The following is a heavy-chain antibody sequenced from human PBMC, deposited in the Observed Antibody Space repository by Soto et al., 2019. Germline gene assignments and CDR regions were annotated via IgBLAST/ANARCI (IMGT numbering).Heavy chain of an antibody. CDR3: AREDVVRYYFDY. CDR1: GYTFTSYA. Sequence: QVQLVQSGAEVKKPGASVKVSCKASGYTFTSYAMHWVRQAPGQRLEWRGWINAGNGNTKYSQKFQGRVTITRDTSASTAYMELSSLRSEDTAVYYCAREDVVRYYFDYWGQGTLVTVSS. J-gene: IGHJ4*02. V-gene: IGHV1-3*01. CDR2: INAGNGNT. D-gene: IGHD6-6*01.